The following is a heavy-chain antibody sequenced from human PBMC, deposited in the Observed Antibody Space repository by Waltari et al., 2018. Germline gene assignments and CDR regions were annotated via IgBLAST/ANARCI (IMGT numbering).Heavy chain of an antibody. J-gene: IGHJ4*02. CDR2: MRNDESKK. CDR3: AKDSLWGTLDY. Sequence: VQPVESGGRVVRSRGSLTLTLSGSGFTSCCDGIQWVRQAPGKGVGWVAFMRNDESKKYYGVSVQGRFTISRDTSKNTLYLQMDSLRAEDTAVYYCAKDSLWGTLDYWGQGTLVTVSS. V-gene: IGHV3-30*02. D-gene: IGHD3-16*01. CDR1: GFTSCCDG.